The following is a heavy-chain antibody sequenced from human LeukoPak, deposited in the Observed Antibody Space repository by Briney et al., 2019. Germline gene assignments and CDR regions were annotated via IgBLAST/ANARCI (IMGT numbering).Heavy chain of an antibody. D-gene: IGHD4-23*01. CDR1: GGSISSSSYY. V-gene: IGHV4-39*07. J-gene: IGHJ2*01. CDR3: ARAYGGNFWYFDL. Sequence: MASETLSLTCTVSGGSISSSSYYWGWIRQPPGKGLEWIGSIYYSGSTYYNPSLKSRVTISVDTSKNQFSLKLSSVTAADTAVYYCARAYGGNFWYFDLWGRGTLVTVSS. CDR2: IYYSGST.